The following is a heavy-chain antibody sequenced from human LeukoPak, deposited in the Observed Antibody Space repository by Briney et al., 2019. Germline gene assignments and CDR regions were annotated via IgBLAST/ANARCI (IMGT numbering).Heavy chain of an antibody. J-gene: IGHJ4*02. CDR3: ARGRYDSSGYYALFDY. V-gene: IGHV3-21*01. CDR1: GFTFSNYN. D-gene: IGHD3-22*01. CDR2: ISRSSIYK. Sequence: GGSLRLSCAAAGFTFSNYNMNWVRQAPGKGLEWVSSISRSSIYKYYADSMKGRFTISRDNAKNSVYLQVNSVRAEDTAVYYCARGRYDSSGYYALFDYWGRGTLVTVSS.